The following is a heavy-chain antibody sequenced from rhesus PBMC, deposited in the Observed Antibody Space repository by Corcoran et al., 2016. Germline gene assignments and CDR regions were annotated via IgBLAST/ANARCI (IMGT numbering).Heavy chain of an antibody. CDR2: INLNTGST. Sequence: QVQLQESGPGLGKPSETLSLTCAVSGASVSRYRWSWIRQPPGKGLEWSGEINLNTGSTYYNPSLKSRVTISKDASKNQFSLKVKSVTAADTAVYYCARDHGVGATKYYFDYWGQGVLVTVSS. D-gene: IGHD2-39*01. CDR1: GASVSRYR. V-gene: IGHV4-80*01. J-gene: IGHJ4*01. CDR3: ARDHGVGATKYYFDY.